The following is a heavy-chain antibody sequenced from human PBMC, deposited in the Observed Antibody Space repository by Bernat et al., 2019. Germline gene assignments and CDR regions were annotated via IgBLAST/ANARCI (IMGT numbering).Heavy chain of an antibody. V-gene: IGHV4-31*03. CDR1: GGSISSGGYY. J-gene: IGHJ6*02. Sequence: QVQLQESGPGLVKPSQTLSLTCTVSGGSISSGGYYWSWIRQHPGKGLEWVGYIYYSGSTYYNPSLKSRVTISVDTSKNQFALKLSSVTAADTAVYYCARGGAERFLEWNPTTYYYYYGMDVWGQGTTVTVSS. D-gene: IGHD3-3*01. CDR2: IYYSGST. CDR3: ARGGAERFLEWNPTTYYYYYGMDV.